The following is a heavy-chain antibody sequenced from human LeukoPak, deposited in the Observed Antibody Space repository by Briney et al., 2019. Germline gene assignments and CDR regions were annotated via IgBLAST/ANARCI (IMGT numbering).Heavy chain of an antibody. CDR3: ARQGYCSSTSCLAYYYYYYGMDV. Sequence: GRSLRLSCAASGFTFSSYGMHWVRQAPGKGLEWVAVISYDGSNKYYADSVKGRFTISRDNSKNTLYLQMNSLRAEDTAVYYCARQGYCSSTSCLAYYYYYYGMDVWGQGTTVTVSS. V-gene: IGHV3-30*03. CDR1: GFTFSSYG. CDR2: ISYDGSNK. D-gene: IGHD2-2*01. J-gene: IGHJ6*02.